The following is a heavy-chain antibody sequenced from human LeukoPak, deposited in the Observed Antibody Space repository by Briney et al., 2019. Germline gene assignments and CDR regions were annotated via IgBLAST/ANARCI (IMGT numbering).Heavy chain of an antibody. CDR3: ARVGRELYSSYIAVAGHRIDY. D-gene: IGHD6-19*01. V-gene: IGHV1-2*06. CDR2: INPDSGGT. Sequence: GAAVNVSCKASGYTFTGYYMHWVRQAPGQGLEWMGRINPDSGGTNYAQKFQGRVTMTRDTSISTAYMELSRLRSDDTAVYYCARVGRELYSSYIAVAGHRIDYWGQGTLVTVSS. J-gene: IGHJ4*02. CDR1: GYTFTGYY.